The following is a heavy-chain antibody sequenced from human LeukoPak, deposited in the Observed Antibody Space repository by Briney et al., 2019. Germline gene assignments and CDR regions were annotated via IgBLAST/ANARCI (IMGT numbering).Heavy chain of an antibody. Sequence: SETLSLTCTVSGGSLSSYYWSWIRHPPGKGLEWIGYIYYSGSTNYNPSLKSRVTISLDTSKNQFSLKLSSVSAAETAVYYCARLRGYSYGSDWGQGTMVTVSS. CDR2: IYYSGST. D-gene: IGHD5-18*01. V-gene: IGHV4-59*08. CDR1: GGSLSSYY. J-gene: IGHJ4*02. CDR3: ARLRGYSYGSD.